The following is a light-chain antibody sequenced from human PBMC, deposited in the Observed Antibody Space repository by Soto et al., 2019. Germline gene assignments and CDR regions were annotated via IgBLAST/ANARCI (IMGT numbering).Light chain of an antibody. CDR2: DVT. V-gene: IGLV2-14*03. CDR3: RSYTSTNTVV. J-gene: IGLJ2*01. Sequence: QSALAQPASVSGSPGQSITIPCTGTTSDIGAYNYVSWYQQHPDKAPKLMIYDVTYRPSGVSSRFSGSKSGNTASLTISGLQAEDEADYFCRSYTSTNTVVFGGGTKLTVL. CDR1: TSDIGAYNY.